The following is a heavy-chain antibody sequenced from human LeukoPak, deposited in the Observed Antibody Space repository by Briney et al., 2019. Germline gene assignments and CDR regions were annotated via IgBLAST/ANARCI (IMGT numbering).Heavy chain of an antibody. CDR1: GGSLNSSFYY. D-gene: IGHD2-21*02. CDR2: ISYRGYT. V-gene: IGHV4-31*03. J-gene: IGHJ4*02. CDR3: ARMPRGTEVVTPDYLDH. Sequence: SETLSLTCIVFGGSLNSSFYYWRWVRQHPGKGLEWIGYISYRGYTNYNPSLKSRVPISGDTSKNQYSLSVNSVTAADTAVDYCARMPRGTEVVTPDYLDHWGQGTLVTVSS.